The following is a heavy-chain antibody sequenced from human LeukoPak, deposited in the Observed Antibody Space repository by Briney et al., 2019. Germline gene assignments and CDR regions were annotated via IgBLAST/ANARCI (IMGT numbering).Heavy chain of an antibody. D-gene: IGHD2-21*02. V-gene: IGHV1-3*01. J-gene: IGHJ4*02. CDR3: ARQRAYCGGDCYPTSMGY. Sequence: ASVKVSCKASGYTFTSYAMHWVRQAPGQRLEWMGWINAGNGNTKYSQKFQGRVTITRDTSASTAHMELSSLRSEDTAVYYCARQRAYCGGDCYPTSMGYWGQGTLVTVSS. CDR2: INAGNGNT. CDR1: GYTFTSYA.